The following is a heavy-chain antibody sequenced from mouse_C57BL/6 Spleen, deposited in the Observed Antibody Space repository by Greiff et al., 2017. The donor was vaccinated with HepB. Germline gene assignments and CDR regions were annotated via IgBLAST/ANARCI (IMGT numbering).Heavy chain of an antibody. V-gene: IGHV3-1*01. Sequence: DVKLQESGPGMVKPSQSLSLTCTVTGYSITSGYDWHWIRHFPGNKLEWMGYISYSGSTNYNPSLKSRISITHDTSKNHFFLKLNSVTTEDTATYYGARGGWGYDVGAWFAYWGQGTLVTVSA. J-gene: IGHJ3*01. CDR3: ARGGWGYDVGAWFAY. CDR1: GYSITSGYD. D-gene: IGHD2-2*01. CDR2: ISYSGST.